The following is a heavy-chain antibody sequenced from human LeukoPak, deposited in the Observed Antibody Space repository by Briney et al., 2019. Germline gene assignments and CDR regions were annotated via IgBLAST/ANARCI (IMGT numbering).Heavy chain of an antibody. CDR2: ISSSSSSI. CDR3: ARDRGTYYYDSSGYLGGLFDY. J-gene: IGHJ4*02. Sequence: GGSLRLSCAASGFTFSSYSMNWVRQAPGKGLEWVSYISSSSSSIYYADSVKGRFTISRDNAKNSLYLQMNSLRAEDTAVYYCARDRGTYYYDSSGYLGGLFDYWGQGTLVTVSS. V-gene: IGHV3-48*04. CDR1: GFTFSSYS. D-gene: IGHD3-22*01.